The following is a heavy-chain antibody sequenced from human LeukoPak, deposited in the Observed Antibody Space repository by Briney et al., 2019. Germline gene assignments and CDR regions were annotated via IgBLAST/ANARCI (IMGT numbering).Heavy chain of an antibody. CDR1: GFTFSSYG. V-gene: IGHV3-30*03. CDR2: ISYDGSNK. D-gene: IGHD2-21*02. CDR3: ARDPVTY. J-gene: IGHJ4*02. Sequence: GRSLRLSCAASGFTFSSYGMHWVRQAPGKGLEWVAVISYDGSNKYYADSVKGRFTISRDNSKNTLYLQMNSLRAEDTAVYYCARDPVTYWGQGTLVTVSS.